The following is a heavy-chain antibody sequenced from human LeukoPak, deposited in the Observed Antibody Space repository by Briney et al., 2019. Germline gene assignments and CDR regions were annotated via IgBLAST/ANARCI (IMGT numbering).Heavy chain of an antibody. V-gene: IGHV3-23*01. Sequence: GGSLRLSCAASGFTFSSYAMSWVRQAPGKGLEWVSAISGSGGSTYYADSVKGRFTISRDNSKNTLYLQMNSLRAEDTAVYYCAKDRELLWFGESSGAFDIWGQGTMVTVSS. CDR3: AKDRELLWFGESSGAFDI. D-gene: IGHD3-10*01. J-gene: IGHJ3*02. CDR2: ISGSGGST. CDR1: GFTFSSYA.